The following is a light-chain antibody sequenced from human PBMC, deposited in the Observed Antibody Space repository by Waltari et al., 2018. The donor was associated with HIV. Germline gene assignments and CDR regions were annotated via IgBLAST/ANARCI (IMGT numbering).Light chain of an antibody. CDR3: SSYTSSSTE. CDR2: DVS. J-gene: IGLJ2*01. V-gene: IGLV2-14*01. Sequence: QSALTQPASVSGSPGQSITISCTGTSSDVGGYNYVSWYQQHPGKAPNLMIYDVSKRPSGVSNRFSGSKSGNTASLTISGLQAEDEADYYCSSYTSSSTEFGGGTKLTVL. CDR1: SSDVGGYNY.